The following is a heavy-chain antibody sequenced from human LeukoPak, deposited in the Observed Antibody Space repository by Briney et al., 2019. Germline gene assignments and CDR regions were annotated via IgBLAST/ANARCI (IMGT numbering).Heavy chain of an antibody. V-gene: IGHV3-7*01. D-gene: IGHD1-26*01. CDR1: GFTFSSYW. CDR2: IKQDGSEK. Sequence: GGSLRLSCAASGFTFSSYWMSWVRQAPGKGLEWVANIKQDGSEKYYVDSVKGRFTISRDNAKNSLYLQMNSLRAEDTAVYYCARDGPPELLQPFDYWGQGTLVTVSS. CDR3: ARDGPPELLQPFDY. J-gene: IGHJ4*02.